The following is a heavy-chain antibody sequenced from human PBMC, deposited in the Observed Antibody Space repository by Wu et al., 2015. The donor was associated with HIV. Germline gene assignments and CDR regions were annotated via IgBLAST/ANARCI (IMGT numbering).Heavy chain of an antibody. D-gene: IGHD2/OR15-2a*01. CDR1: GYTFTSFN. Sequence: QVQLVQSGTVVQKPGTSVRVSCRVSGYTFTSFNINWIRQVHGREFEWMGWMNPKSGSAAFGRTFQGRISMTKNNSISTAYMELSRVTPDDTAIYYCARGGRPPYLPLLLLEYFQHW. J-gene: IGHJ1*01. CDR3: ARGGRPPYLPLLLLEYFQH. CDR2: MNPKSGSA. V-gene: IGHV1-8*01.